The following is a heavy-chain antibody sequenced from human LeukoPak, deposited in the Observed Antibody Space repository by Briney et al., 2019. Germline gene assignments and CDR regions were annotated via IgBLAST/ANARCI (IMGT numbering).Heavy chain of an antibody. CDR1: GFIFGSYA. V-gene: IGHV3-23*01. J-gene: IGHJ5*02. CDR2: IGASGSDT. Sequence: GGSLRLSCAASGFIFGSYAMTWVRQAPGEGLEWVSAIGASGSDTYYADSVKGRFTTSRGNSKNTVFLQMDSLRAEDTAVYYCVSRYSGTPWGQGTLVTVSS. D-gene: IGHD1-26*01. CDR3: VSRYSGTP.